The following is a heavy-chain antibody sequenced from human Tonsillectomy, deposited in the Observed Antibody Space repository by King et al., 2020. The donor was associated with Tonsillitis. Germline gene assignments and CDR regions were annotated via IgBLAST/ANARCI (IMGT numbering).Heavy chain of an antibody. CDR2: IYYSGST. J-gene: IGHJ6*02. CDR1: GGSISSYY. CDR3: ARLRLVGVVRDYYYGMDV. D-gene: IGHD3-3*01. V-gene: IGHV4-59*01. Sequence: VQLQESGPGLVKPSETLSLTCTVSGGSISSYYWSWIRQPPGKGLEWIGYIYYSGSTNYNPSLKSRVTISVDTSKNQFSLKLSSVTAADTAVYYCARLRLVGVVRDYYYGMDVWGQGTTVTVSS.